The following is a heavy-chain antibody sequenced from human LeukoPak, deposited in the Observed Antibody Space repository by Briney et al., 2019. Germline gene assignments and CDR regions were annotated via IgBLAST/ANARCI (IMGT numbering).Heavy chain of an antibody. D-gene: IGHD6-13*01. Sequence: ASVKVSCKVSGYTFTSYYMHWVRQDPGEGREWMGIINPSGGSTSNAQKFQGRVTMTRDTTTSTVYMELSSLRSEDTAVYYCARDLGSSSWIGFDYWGQGTLVTVSS. CDR1: GYTFTSYY. V-gene: IGHV1-46*01. CDR3: ARDLGSSSWIGFDY. J-gene: IGHJ4*02. CDR2: INPSGGST.